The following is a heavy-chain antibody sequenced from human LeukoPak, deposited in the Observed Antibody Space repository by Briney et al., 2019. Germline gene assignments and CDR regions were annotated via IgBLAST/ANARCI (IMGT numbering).Heavy chain of an antibody. D-gene: IGHD2-15*01. CDR1: GGSISSGDYY. CDR2: IYYSGST. V-gene: IGHV4-30-4*08. Sequence: NSSETLSLTCTVSGGSISSGDYYWSWIRQPPGKGLEWTGYIYYSGSTYYNPSLKSRVTISVDTSKNQFSLKLSSVTAADTAVYYCARSPEIVDYYMGVWGKGTTVTVSS. CDR3: ARSPEIVDYYMGV. J-gene: IGHJ6*03.